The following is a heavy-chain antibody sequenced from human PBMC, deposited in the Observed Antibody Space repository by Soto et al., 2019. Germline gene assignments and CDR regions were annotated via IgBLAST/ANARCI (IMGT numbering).Heavy chain of an antibody. Sequence: PGGSQSLSCASSGFPFSSYYMILIRQAPGKGLGWLSYISISGGTIYYADSVKGRFSISRDNAKNSLYLQLSSLRAEDTAVYFCARERARVFDSWGQGTLVTVSS. CDR2: ISISGGTI. V-gene: IGHV3-11*01. CDR3: ARERARVFDS. CDR1: GFPFSSYY. J-gene: IGHJ4*02.